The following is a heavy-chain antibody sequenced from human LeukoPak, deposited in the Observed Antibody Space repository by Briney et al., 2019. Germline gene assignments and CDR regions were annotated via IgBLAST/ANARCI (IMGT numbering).Heavy chain of an antibody. CDR1: GGSISSYY. J-gene: IGHJ3*02. V-gene: IGHV4-59*08. Sequence: PSETLSLTCTVSGGSISSYYWSWIRQPPGKGREWIGYIYYSGSTNYNPSLKSRVTISVDTSKNQFSLKLSSVTAADTAVYYCARRTMVRGVTLLDIWGQGTMVTVSS. CDR3: ARRTMVRGVTLLDI. D-gene: IGHD3-10*01. CDR2: IYYSGST.